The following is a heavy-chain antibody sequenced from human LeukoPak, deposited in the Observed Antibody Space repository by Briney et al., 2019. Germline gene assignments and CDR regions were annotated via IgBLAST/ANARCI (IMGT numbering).Heavy chain of an antibody. Sequence: SLRLSCAASGFTFDDYAMHWVRQAPGKGLEWVSGISWNSGSIGYADSVKGRFTISRDNAKNSLYLQMNSLRAEDTALYYCAKVSGSYLLGEFDYWGQGTLVTVSS. J-gene: IGHJ4*02. CDR2: ISWNSGSI. CDR1: GFTFDDYA. V-gene: IGHV3-9*01. D-gene: IGHD1-26*01. CDR3: AKVSGSYLLGEFDY.